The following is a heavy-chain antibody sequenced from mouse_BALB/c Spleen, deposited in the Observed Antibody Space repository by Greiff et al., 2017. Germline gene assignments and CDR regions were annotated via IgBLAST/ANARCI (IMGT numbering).Heavy chain of an antibody. V-gene: IGHV5-6*01. CDR3: ASPAMYY. Sequence: EVKVVESGGDLVKPGGSLKLSCAASGFTFSSYGMSWVRQTPDKRLEWVATISSGGSYTYYPDSLKGRFTISLDNAENTLYLQMSSLKSEDTAMYYCASPAMYYWGQGTLVTVSA. J-gene: IGHJ3*01. CDR1: GFTFSSYG. D-gene: IGHD1-1*02. CDR2: ISSGGSYT.